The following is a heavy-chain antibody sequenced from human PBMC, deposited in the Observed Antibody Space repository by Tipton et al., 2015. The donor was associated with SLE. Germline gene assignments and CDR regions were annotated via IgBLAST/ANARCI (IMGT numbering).Heavy chain of an antibody. CDR3: ARVTGRLGWFDP. D-gene: IGHD1-20*01. J-gene: IGHJ5*02. Sequence: TLSLTCTVSGGSISNYYWTWIRQPPGKGLEWIGYISFSGSTNYNPSLKSRVTISIDTSRNQFSLKLSSVTAADTAVYCCARVTGRLGWFDPWGQGTLVTVSS. V-gene: IGHV4-59*01. CDR2: ISFSGST. CDR1: GGSISNYY.